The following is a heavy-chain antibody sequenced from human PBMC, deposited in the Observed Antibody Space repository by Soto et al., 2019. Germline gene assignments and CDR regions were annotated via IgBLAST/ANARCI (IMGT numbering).Heavy chain of an antibody. Sequence: QVQLVQSGAEVKKPGSSVTVSCKASGGTFSSYTISWVRQAPGQGLEWMGGIIPIFGTANYAQKFQARVTXAXXXPXXTAMMEVSSLRSADTAWYYCERGNRRWVHVWDFDLWGRGTLVTVSS. J-gene: IGHJ2*01. CDR3: ERGNRRWVHVWDFDL. D-gene: IGHD1-1*01. CDR1: GGTFSSYT. CDR2: IIPIFGTA. V-gene: IGHV1-69*05.